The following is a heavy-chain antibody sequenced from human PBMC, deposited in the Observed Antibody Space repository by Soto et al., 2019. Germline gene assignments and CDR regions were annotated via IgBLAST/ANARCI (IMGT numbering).Heavy chain of an antibody. Sequence: GGSLRLSCAASGFTFSSYSMNWVRQAPGKGLEWVSSISSSSSYIYYADSVKGRFTISRDNAKNSLYLQMNSLRAEDTAVYYCARDPSDFYDSSGYSKGPIDDWGQGTLVTVAS. D-gene: IGHD3-22*01. CDR2: ISSSSSYI. CDR1: GFTFSSYS. V-gene: IGHV3-21*01. CDR3: ARDPSDFYDSSGYSKGPIDD. J-gene: IGHJ4*02.